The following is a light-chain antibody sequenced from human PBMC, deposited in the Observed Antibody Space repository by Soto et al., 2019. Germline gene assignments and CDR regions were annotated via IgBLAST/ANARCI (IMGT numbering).Light chain of an antibody. CDR1: QSVSSSH. CDR3: QQYGSSPYT. Sequence: EIVLTQSPCTLSVSPGERATLSCRASQSVSSSHLAWYQQKPGQAPRLLIYGASSRATGIPDRFSGSGSGTDFTLTISRLEPEDFAVYYCQQYGSSPYTFGQGTKVDIK. V-gene: IGKV3-20*01. CDR2: GAS. J-gene: IGKJ2*01.